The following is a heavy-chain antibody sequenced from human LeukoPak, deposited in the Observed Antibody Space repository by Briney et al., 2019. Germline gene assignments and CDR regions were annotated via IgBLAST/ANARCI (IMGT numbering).Heavy chain of an antibody. CDR1: GGSFSGYY. CDR3: AREGLGIVLPIDY. Sequence: PSETLSLTCAVYGGSFSGYYWSWIRQPPEKGLEWIGEINHSGSTNYNPSLKSRVTISVDTSKNQFSLKLSSVTAADTAVYYCAREGLGIVLPIDYWGQGTLVTVSS. D-gene: IGHD7-27*01. V-gene: IGHV4-34*01. J-gene: IGHJ4*02. CDR2: INHSGST.